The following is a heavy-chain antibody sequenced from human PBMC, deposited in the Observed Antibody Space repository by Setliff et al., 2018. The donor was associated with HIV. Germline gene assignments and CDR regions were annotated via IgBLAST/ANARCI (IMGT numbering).Heavy chain of an antibody. Sequence: SETLSLTCTVSGGSIRSSTYYWGWIRQSPGKRLEWIGSLHYSGNTYYNSSLKSRVTISLDTSKNQFSLKLNSVTAADTAVYYCARHLTYDTIPSLTAYGLDVWGQGTTVTVSS. CDR2: LHYSGNT. V-gene: IGHV4-39*07. CDR1: GGSIRSSTYY. D-gene: IGHD3-22*01. J-gene: IGHJ6*02. CDR3: ARHLTYDTIPSLTAYGLDV.